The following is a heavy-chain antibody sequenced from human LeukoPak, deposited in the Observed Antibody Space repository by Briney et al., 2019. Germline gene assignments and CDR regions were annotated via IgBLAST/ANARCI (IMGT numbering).Heavy chain of an antibody. CDR3: ARSEYYDIFTGSFGY. CDR1: GGSISSYY. CDR2: IYYSGST. V-gene: IGHV4-59*01. D-gene: IGHD3-9*01. J-gene: IGHJ4*02. Sequence: SETLSLTCTVSGGSISSYYWSWIRQPPGKGLEWIGYIYYSGSTNYNPSLKSRVTISVDTSKNQFSLKLSSVTAADTAVYYCARSEYYDIFTGSFGYWGQGTLVTVS.